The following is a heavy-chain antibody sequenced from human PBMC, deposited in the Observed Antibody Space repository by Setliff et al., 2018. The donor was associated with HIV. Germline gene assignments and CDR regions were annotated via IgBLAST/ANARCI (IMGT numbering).Heavy chain of an antibody. V-gene: IGHV1-2*06. J-gene: IGHJ3*01. Sequence: ASVKVSCKASGYTFTGHYMHWVRQAPGQGLEWMGRINPNSGGTNYAQKFKGRFTMTRDTSISTAYMELSFLSAADTAVYYCARDPVNRSGWRLDAFDVWGQGTMVTVSS. CDR2: INPNSGGT. CDR1: GYTFTGHY. CDR3: ARDPVNRSGWRLDAFDV. D-gene: IGHD6-19*01.